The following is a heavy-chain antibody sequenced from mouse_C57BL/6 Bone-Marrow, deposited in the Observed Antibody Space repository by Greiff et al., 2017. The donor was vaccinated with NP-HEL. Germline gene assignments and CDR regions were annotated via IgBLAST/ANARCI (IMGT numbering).Heavy chain of an antibody. D-gene: IGHD1-1*02. CDR1: GFTFSSYT. Sequence: DVQLVESGGGLVKPGGSLKLSCAASGFTFSSYTMSWVRQTPEKRLEWVATISGGGGNTYYPDSVKGRFTISRDNAKNTLYLQMSSLRSEDTALYYCARHGVLWAYAMDYWGQGTSVTVSS. J-gene: IGHJ4*01. CDR3: ARHGVLWAYAMDY. CDR2: ISGGGGNT. V-gene: IGHV5-9*01.